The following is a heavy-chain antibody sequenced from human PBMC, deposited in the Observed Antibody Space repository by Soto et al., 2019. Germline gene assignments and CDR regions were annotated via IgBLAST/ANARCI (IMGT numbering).Heavy chain of an antibody. CDR1: GYRLTNYW. CDR2: IYPGDSDT. Sequence: GESLKISCKGSGYRLTNYWIGWVRQMPGKGLEWMGIIYPGDSDTRYSPSFQGQVTISADKSISTAYLQWSSLKASDTAMYYCTTSATGEYYYYAMDVCGQGTTVTVSS. D-gene: IGHD7-27*01. J-gene: IGHJ6*02. V-gene: IGHV5-51*01. CDR3: TTSATGEYYYYAMDV.